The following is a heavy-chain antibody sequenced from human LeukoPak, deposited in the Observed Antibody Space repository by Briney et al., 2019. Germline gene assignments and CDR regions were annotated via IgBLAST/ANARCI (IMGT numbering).Heavy chain of an antibody. CDR3: ATSGSYYKRYDY. CDR2: INHSGST. CDR1: GGSFSGYY. V-gene: IGHV4-34*01. Sequence: PSETLSLTCAVYGGSFSGYYWSWIRQPPGKGLEWIGEINHSGSTNYNPSLKSRVTISVDTSKNQFSLKLSSVTAADTAVYYCATSGSYYKRYDYWGQGTLVSVSS. J-gene: IGHJ4*02. D-gene: IGHD3-10*01.